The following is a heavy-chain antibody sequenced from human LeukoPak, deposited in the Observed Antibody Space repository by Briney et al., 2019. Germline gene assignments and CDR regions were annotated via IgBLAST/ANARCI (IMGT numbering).Heavy chain of an antibody. Sequence: ASVKVSCKASGYTFTSYDINWVRQATGQGLEWMGWMNPNSGNTGYAQKFQGRVTMTRNTSISTAYMELSSLRSEDTAVYYCAIWFGELQNYYYCYMDVWGKGTTVTVSS. CDR1: GYTFTSYD. D-gene: IGHD3-10*01. CDR2: MNPNSGNT. V-gene: IGHV1-8*01. CDR3: AIWFGELQNYYYCYMDV. J-gene: IGHJ6*03.